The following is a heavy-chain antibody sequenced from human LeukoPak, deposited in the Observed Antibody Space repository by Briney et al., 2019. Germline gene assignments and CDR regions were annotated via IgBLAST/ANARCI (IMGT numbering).Heavy chain of an antibody. Sequence: GGSLRLSCAASEFSVGSNYMTWVRQAPGKGLEWVSLIYSGGSTYYADSVKGRFTISRDNSKNTLYLQMNSLRAEDTAVYYCAKDSSGNYSTELDYWGQGTLVTVSS. V-gene: IGHV3-66*01. D-gene: IGHD1-26*01. CDR3: AKDSSGNYSTELDY. CDR2: IYSGGST. J-gene: IGHJ4*02. CDR1: EFSVGSNY.